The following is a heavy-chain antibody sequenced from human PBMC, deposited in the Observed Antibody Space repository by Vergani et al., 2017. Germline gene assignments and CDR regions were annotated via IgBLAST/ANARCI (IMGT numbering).Heavy chain of an antibody. CDR3: VYRKTECGTTGWFYPLYYYYYRDV. V-gene: IGHV2-5*04. Sequence: QITLKESGPTLVKPTQTLTLTCTFSGFSLNTRGVSVAWIRQPPGKALDWLALIYWNDDQHYSPSLNNRFTITKDTSKKQVVLTMTNMDYVDTGTYYCVYRKTECGTTGWFYPLYYYYYRDVWGKGTTVTVSS. CDR2: IYWNDDQ. J-gene: IGHJ6*03. D-gene: IGHD1-7*01. CDR1: GFSLNTRGVS.